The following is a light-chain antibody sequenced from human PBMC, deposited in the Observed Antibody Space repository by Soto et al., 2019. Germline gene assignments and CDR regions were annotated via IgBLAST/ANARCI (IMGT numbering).Light chain of an antibody. Sequence: EIVLTQSPATLSVSPGERATLSCRASQTVSINLAWYQQKPGQAPRLLIFGASTGAPGIPARFSGSGSETEFTLTISSLQSEDSAVYYCNQYNNWPKTFGQGTKVEIK. CDR2: GAS. J-gene: IGKJ1*01. CDR3: NQYNNWPKT. CDR1: QTVSIN. V-gene: IGKV3-15*01.